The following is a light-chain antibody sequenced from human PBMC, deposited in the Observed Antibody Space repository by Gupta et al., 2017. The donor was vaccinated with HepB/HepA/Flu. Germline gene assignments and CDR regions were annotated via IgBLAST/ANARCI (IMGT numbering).Light chain of an antibody. CDR3: QQFHNWPPIT. CDR1: ESINSN. Sequence: EIVMTQSPATLSVSPGERATLSCRASESINSNLAWYQQKPGQAPRLLIYGASTRATGIPARFSGSGSETEFTLTISSLQSEDFAIYYCQQFHNWPPITFGGGTKVEIK. CDR2: GAS. J-gene: IGKJ4*01. V-gene: IGKV3-15*01.